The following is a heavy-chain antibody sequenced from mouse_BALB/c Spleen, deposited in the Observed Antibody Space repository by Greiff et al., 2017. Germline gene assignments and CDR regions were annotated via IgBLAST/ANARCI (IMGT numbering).Heavy chain of an antibody. J-gene: IGHJ2*01. Sequence: EVKLVESGGGLVKPGGSLKLSCAASGFTFSSYAMSWVRQSPEKRLEWVAEISSGGSYTYYPDTVTGRFTISRDNAKNTLYLEMSSLRSEDTAMYYCARDNGYYVLDYWGQGTTLTVSS. CDR1: GFTFSSYA. CDR3: ARDNGYYVLDY. V-gene: IGHV5-9-4*01. D-gene: IGHD2-3*01. CDR2: ISSGGSYT.